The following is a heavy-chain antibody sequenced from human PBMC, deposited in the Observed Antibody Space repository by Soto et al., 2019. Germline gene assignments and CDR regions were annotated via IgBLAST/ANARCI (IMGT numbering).Heavy chain of an antibody. V-gene: IGHV4-34*01. CDR1: GGSFSGYN. CDR2: INHSEST. Sequence: QVQLHQWGAGLLKPSETLSLTCAVYGGSFSGYNWSWIRQPPGKGLEWIGEINHSESTNYNPSLTSRVTISVDTSKNQFSLKLSSVTAADTAVYYCARTTLNWNFGSMDVWGNGTRVTVSS. J-gene: IGHJ6*04. D-gene: IGHD1-7*01. CDR3: ARTTLNWNFGSMDV.